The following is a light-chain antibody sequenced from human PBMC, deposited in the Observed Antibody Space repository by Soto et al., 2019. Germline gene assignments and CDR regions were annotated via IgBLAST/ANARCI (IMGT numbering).Light chain of an antibody. J-gene: IGKJ1*01. CDR2: EAS. V-gene: IGKV3-15*01. CDR3: RQYNDWRT. CDR1: ESVSKY. Sequence: EVVLTQSPATLSVSPGERAILSCRASESVSKYLAWYQQKPGQAPRLLIYEASARATGIPSRFSGSGSGTEFTLTINSLQSEDFAVYYCRQYNDWRTFGQGTKVDIK.